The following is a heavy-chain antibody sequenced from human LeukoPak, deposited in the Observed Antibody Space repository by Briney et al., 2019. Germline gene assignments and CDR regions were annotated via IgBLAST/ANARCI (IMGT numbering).Heavy chain of an antibody. CDR1: GGTFSSYA. J-gene: IGHJ5*02. Sequence: ASVKVSCKASGGTFSSYAISWVRQAPGQGLEWMGIINPSGGSTSYAQKFQGRVTMTRDTSTSTVYMELSSLRSEDTAVYYCARALAVAGNGIINWFDPWGQGTLVTVSS. CDR2: INPSGGST. CDR3: ARALAVAGNGIINWFDP. V-gene: IGHV1-46*01. D-gene: IGHD6-19*01.